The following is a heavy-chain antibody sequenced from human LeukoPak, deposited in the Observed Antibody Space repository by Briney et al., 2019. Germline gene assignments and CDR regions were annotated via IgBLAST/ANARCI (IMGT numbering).Heavy chain of an antibody. CDR2: INTNTGNP. D-gene: IGHD4-23*01. Sequence: ASVKVSCKASGYTFTSYGISWVRQAPGQGLEWMGWINTNTGNPTYAQGFTGRFVFSLDTSVSTAYLQISSLKAEDTAVYYCARGIRLRWSTDAFDIWGQGTMVTVSS. V-gene: IGHV7-4-1*02. J-gene: IGHJ3*02. CDR1: GYTFTSYG. CDR3: ARGIRLRWSTDAFDI.